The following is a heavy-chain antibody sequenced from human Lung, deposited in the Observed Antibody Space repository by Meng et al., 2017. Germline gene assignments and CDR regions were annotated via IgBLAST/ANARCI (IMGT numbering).Heavy chain of an antibody. V-gene: IGHV1-2*06. Sequence: QVRVVPVGAEVKKPGASVKVSCKPSGYNFPDYWLHWVRRAPGQGLEWMGRIDPKSGDTHYAQRFQGRVTMTGDTSISTTYMELSGLRSDDTAMYYCARDEDISAAGKLFGDYWGQGTLVTVSS. CDR1: GYNFPDYW. J-gene: IGHJ4*02. CDR3: ARDEDISAAGKLFGDY. D-gene: IGHD6-13*01. CDR2: IDPKSGDT.